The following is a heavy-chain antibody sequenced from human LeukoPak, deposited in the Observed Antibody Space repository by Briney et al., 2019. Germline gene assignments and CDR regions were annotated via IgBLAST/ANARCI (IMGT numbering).Heavy chain of an antibody. Sequence: GGSLRLSCAASGFTVSSNYMSWVRQAPGKGLEWVSVIYSGGSTYYADSVKGRFTISRDNSKNTLYLQMNSLRAEDTAVYYCARVGPGSGWYVATDYWGQGTLVTVSS. CDR3: ARVGPGSGWYVATDY. V-gene: IGHV3-66*01. CDR1: GFTVSSNY. CDR2: IYSGGST. D-gene: IGHD6-19*01. J-gene: IGHJ4*02.